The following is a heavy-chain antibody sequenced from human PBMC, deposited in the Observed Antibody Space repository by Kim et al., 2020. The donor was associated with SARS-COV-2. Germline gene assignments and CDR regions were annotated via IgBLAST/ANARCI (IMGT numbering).Heavy chain of an antibody. Sequence: GGSLRLSCAASGFTFSSYDMHWVRQATGKGLEWVAAIGNTGDTYYPGSVKSGFSTSREDANNSLYLQMNSLIAADTAAFYCSRALGHGYYSGFYVWGDG. CDR2: IGNTGDT. V-gene: IGHV3-13*04. CDR3: SRALGHGYYSGFYV. CDR1: GFTFSSYD. J-gene: IGHJ6*02.